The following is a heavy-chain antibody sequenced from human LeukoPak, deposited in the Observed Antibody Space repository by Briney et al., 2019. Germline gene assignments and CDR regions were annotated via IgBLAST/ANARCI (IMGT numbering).Heavy chain of an antibody. CDR2: INPNSGGT. J-gene: IGHJ4*02. CDR1: GYTFTGYY. CDR3: ARVRLPGITMVRGGVDY. V-gene: IGHV1-2*02. D-gene: IGHD3-10*01. Sequence: ASVKVSCKASGYTFTGYYMHWVRQAPGQGLEWMGWINPNSGGTNYAQKFQGRVTMTRDTSISTAYMELSRLRSDDTAVYYCARVRLPGITMVRGGVDYWGQGTLVTVSS.